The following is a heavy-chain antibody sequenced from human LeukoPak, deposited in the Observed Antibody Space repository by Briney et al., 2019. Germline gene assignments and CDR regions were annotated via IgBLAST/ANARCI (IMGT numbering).Heavy chain of an antibody. Sequence: SETLSLTCTVSGGSISGYYWTWIRQPAGKGLEWIGRIYSTGSTNYNPSLKSRVTMSVDTSKNQFSLKLSSVTAADTAVYYCASGSSWYDYWGQGTLVTVSS. V-gene: IGHV4-4*07. CDR2: IYSTGST. D-gene: IGHD6-13*01. CDR1: GGSISGYY. CDR3: ASGSSWYDY. J-gene: IGHJ4*02.